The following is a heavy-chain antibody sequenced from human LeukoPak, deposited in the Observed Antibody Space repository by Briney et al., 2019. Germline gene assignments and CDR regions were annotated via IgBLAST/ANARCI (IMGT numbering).Heavy chain of an antibody. CDR1: GYSFNNYW. D-gene: IGHD6-6*01. CDR2: IYPGDSDT. CDR3: AWSRIAARPYFDY. J-gene: IGHJ4*02. V-gene: IGHV5-51*01. Sequence: GESLKISRKGSGYSFNNYWIGWVRQMPGKGLEWMGIIYPGDSDTRYSPSFQGQVTISADKSIRTAYLQWSSLKASDTAMYYCAWSRIAARPYFDYWGQGTLVTVSA.